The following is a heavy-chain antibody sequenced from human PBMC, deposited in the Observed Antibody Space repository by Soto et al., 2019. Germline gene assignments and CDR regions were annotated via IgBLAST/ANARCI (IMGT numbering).Heavy chain of an antibody. V-gene: IGHV3-23*01. CDR2: ISGNGGST. D-gene: IGHD3-22*01. CDR3: ASAYYYDSSGYSPGGY. Sequence: GGSLRLSCAASGFTFSSYAMSWVRQAPGRGLEWVSIISGNGGSTYYAASVKGRFTISRDNAKNSLYLQMNSLRVEDTAVYYCASAYYYDSSGYSPGGYWGQGTLVTVSS. J-gene: IGHJ4*02. CDR1: GFTFSSYA.